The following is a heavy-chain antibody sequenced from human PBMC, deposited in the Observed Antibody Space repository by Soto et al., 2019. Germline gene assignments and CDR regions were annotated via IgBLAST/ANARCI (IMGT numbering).Heavy chain of an antibody. CDR1: GYTFTSYA. D-gene: IGHD3-9*01. J-gene: IGHJ4*02. CDR3: ARDGYDILTGYSSFDY. V-gene: IGHV1-3*01. CDR2: INAGNGNT. Sequence: ASVKVSCKASGYTFTSYAMHWVRQAPGQRLEWMGWINAGNGNTKYSQKFQGRVTITRDTSASTAYMELSSLRSEDTAVYYCARDGYDILTGYSSFDYWGQGTLVTVSS.